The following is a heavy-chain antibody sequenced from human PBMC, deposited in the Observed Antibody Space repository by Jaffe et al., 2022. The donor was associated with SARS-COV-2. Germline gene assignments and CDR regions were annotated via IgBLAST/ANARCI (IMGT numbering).Heavy chain of an antibody. Sequence: QITLKESGPTLVKPTQTLTLTCTFSGFSLSTSGVGVGWIRQPPGKALEWLALIYWDDDKRYSPSLKSRLTITKDTSKNQVVLTMTNMDPVDTATYYCAHSLQQLVTYHPTSLGYWGQGTLVTVSS. V-gene: IGHV2-5*02. CDR2: IYWDDDK. CDR1: GFSLSTSGVG. D-gene: IGHD6-13*01. CDR3: AHSLQQLVTYHPTSLGY. J-gene: IGHJ4*02.